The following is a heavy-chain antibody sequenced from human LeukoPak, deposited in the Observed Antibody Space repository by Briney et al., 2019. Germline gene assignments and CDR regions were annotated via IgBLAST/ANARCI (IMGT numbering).Heavy chain of an antibody. CDR1: GGSISSYY. CDR3: AGVTAVADLGWFDP. J-gene: IGHJ5*02. Sequence: SETLSLTCTVSGGSISSYYWSWIRQPPGKGLEWIGYIYYSGSTNYNPSLKSRVTISVDTSKNQFSLKLSSVTAADTAVYYCAGVTAVADLGWFDPWGQGTLVTVSS. CDR2: IYYSGST. D-gene: IGHD6-19*01. V-gene: IGHV4-59*08.